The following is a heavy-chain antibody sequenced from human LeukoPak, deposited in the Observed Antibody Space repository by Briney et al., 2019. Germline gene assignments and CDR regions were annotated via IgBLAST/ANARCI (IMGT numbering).Heavy chain of an antibody. CDR3: AKDLSAVAGTGCFDP. V-gene: IGHV3-23*01. D-gene: IGHD6-19*01. Sequence: GGSLRLSCAASGFTFSSYVLSWVRQAPGKGLEWSSAISGSGGSTYYADSVKGRFTISRDNSMNTLYLQMNSLRAEDTAVYECAKDLSAVAGTGCFDPWGQGTLVTVSS. J-gene: IGHJ5*02. CDR2: ISGSGGST. CDR1: GFTFSSYV.